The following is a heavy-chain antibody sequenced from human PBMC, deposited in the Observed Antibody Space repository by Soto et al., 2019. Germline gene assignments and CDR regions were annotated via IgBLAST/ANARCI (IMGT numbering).Heavy chain of an antibody. CDR1: GFTFRNYW. Sequence: EVHLVESGGDLVQPGGSLRLSCAASGFTFRNYWMTWVRQAPGKGLEWVANINRDGSDSYCVDSLKGRFTISRDNAKSSVDLEMNSLRAEDTAIYYCAHLWVVEADDFDFWGQGTLVTVSS. CDR3: AHLWVVEADDFDF. CDR2: INRDGSDS. D-gene: IGHD2-15*01. V-gene: IGHV3-7*03. J-gene: IGHJ4*02.